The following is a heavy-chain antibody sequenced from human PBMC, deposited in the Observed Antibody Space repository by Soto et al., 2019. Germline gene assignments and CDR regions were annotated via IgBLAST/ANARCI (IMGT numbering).Heavy chain of an antibody. D-gene: IGHD5-18*01. CDR2: ISYDGSNK. Sequence: QVQLVASGGGVVQPGRSLRLSCAASGFTFSSYAMHWVRQAPGTGLEWVAVISYDGSNKYYADSVKGRFTISRDNSKNTLYLQMNSLRAEDTAVYYCARDAATYTAMLTLGEYFDYWGQGTLVTVSS. J-gene: IGHJ4*02. CDR1: GFTFSSYA. CDR3: ARDAATYTAMLTLGEYFDY. V-gene: IGHV3-30-3*01.